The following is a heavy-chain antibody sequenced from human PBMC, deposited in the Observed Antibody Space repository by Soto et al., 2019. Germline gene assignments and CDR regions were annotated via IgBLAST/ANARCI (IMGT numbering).Heavy chain of an antibody. CDR3: AKGRWADILTGYFPRDYYYYGMDV. Sequence: GGSLRLSCAASGFTFSSYAMSWVRQAPGKGLEWVSAISGSGGSTYYADSVKGRFTISRDNSKNTLYLQMNSLRAEDTAVYYCAKGRWADILTGYFPRDYYYYGMDVWGQGTTVTVSS. D-gene: IGHD3-9*01. CDR2: ISGSGGST. J-gene: IGHJ6*02. V-gene: IGHV3-23*01. CDR1: GFTFSSYA.